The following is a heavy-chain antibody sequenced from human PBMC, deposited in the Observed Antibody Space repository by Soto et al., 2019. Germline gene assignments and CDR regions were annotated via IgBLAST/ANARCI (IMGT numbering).Heavy chain of an antibody. CDR2: IIPILGIA. J-gene: IGHJ4*02. D-gene: IGHD2-2*01. CDR3: ARDTARVVPAAMYQLVN. Sequence: SVKVSCKASGGTFSSYTISWVRQAPGQGLEWMGRIIPILGIANYAQKFQGRVTITADKSTSTAYMELSSLRSEDTAVYYCARDTARVVPAAMYQLVNWGQGTLVTVSS. CDR1: GGTFSSYT. V-gene: IGHV1-69*04.